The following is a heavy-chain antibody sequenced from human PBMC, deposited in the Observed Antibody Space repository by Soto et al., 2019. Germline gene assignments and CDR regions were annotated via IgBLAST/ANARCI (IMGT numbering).Heavy chain of an antibody. CDR3: AKDSQSTRYFDY. J-gene: IGHJ4*02. CDR2: ISGSGGST. V-gene: IGHV3-23*01. Sequence: GGSLRLSCAASGFTFSSYAMIWVRQAPGKGLEWVSAISGSGGSTYYADSVKGRFTISRDNSKNTLYLQMNSLRAEDTAVYYCAKDSQSTRYFDYWXQGTLVTVSS. CDR1: GFTFSSYA. D-gene: IGHD2-2*01.